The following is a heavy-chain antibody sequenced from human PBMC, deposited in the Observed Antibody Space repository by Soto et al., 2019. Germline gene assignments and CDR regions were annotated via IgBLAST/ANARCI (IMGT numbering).Heavy chain of an antibody. D-gene: IGHD2-2*01. CDR1: GGSFSGYY. V-gene: IGHV4-34*01. Sequence: PSETLSLTCAVYGGSFSGYYWSWIRQPPGKGLEWIGEINHSGSTNYNPSLKSRVTISVDTSKNQFSLKLSSVTAADTAVYYCARGNPSYCSSTSCYDGNFDYWGQGTLVTVSS. J-gene: IGHJ4*02. CDR3: ARGNPSYCSSTSCYDGNFDY. CDR2: INHSGST.